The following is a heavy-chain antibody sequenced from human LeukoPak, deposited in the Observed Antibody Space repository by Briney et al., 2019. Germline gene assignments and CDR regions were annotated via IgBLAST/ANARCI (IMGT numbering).Heavy chain of an antibody. J-gene: IGHJ5*02. D-gene: IGHD4-11*01. Sequence: GGSLRLSCAASGFTFSSYWMSWVRQAPGKGLEWVANIKQDGSEKYYVDSVKGRFTISRGNAKNSLYLQMNSLRAEDTAVYYCASYSNYGWFDPWGQGTLVTVSS. V-gene: IGHV3-7*01. CDR1: GFTFSSYW. CDR2: IKQDGSEK. CDR3: ASYSNYGWFDP.